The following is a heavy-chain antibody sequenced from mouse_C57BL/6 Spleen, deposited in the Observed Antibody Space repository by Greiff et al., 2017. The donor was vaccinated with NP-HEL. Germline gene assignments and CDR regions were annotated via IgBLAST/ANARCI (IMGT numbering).Heavy chain of an antibody. CDR1: GYTFTSYG. CDR2: IYPRSGNT. D-gene: IGHD3-3*01. CDR3: ARGAGSRYFDV. J-gene: IGHJ1*03. V-gene: IGHV1-81*01. Sequence: LVESGAELARPGASVKLSCKASGYTFTSYGISWVKQRTGQGLEWIGEIYPRSGNTYYNEKFKGKATLTADKSSSTAYMELRSLTSEDSAVYFCARGAGSRYFDVWGTGTTVTVSS.